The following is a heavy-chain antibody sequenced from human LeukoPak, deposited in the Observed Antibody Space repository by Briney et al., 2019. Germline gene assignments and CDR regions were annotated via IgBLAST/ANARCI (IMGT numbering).Heavy chain of an antibody. CDR1: GFTFSSYW. CDR3: ARDPIIAVADHYYYYGMDV. CDR2: IKQDGSEK. V-gene: IGHV3-7*03. Sequence: PGGSLRLSCAAPGFTFSSYWMSWVRQAPGKGLEWVANIKQDGSEKYYVDSVKGRFTISRDNAKNSLYLQMNSLRAEDTAVYYCARDPIIAVADHYYYYGMDVWGKGTTVTVSS. D-gene: IGHD6-19*01. J-gene: IGHJ6*04.